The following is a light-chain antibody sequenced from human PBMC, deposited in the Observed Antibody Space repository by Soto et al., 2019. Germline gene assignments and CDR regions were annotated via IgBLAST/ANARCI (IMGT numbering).Light chain of an antibody. CDR3: QQCGSSPLT. CDR2: ATS. CDR1: QSVNSNY. J-gene: IGKJ4*01. Sequence: EIVLTQSPGTLSLSPGERATLSCRASQSVNSNYLAWYRQKPGQTPRLLIYATSSRATGIPDRFSGSGSGTDFTLTISRLEPEDFAVYYCQQCGSSPLTFGGGTKVEIK. V-gene: IGKV3-20*01.